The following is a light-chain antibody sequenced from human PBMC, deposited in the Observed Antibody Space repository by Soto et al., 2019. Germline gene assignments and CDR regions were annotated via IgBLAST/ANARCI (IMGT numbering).Light chain of an antibody. J-gene: IGLJ2*01. CDR1: KLGDKY. Sequence: SYELTQPPSVSVSPGQTASITCSGDKLGDKYASWYQQRPGQSPVLVIYEDAKRPSGIPERFSGSNSGNTAALTISGTQAMDEADYYCQAWASSTVVFGGGTKLTVL. CDR3: QAWASSTVV. CDR2: EDA. V-gene: IGLV3-1*01.